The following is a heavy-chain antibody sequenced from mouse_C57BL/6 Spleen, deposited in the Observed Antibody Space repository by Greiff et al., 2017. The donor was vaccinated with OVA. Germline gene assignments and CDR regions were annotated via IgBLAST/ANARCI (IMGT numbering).Heavy chain of an antibody. Sequence: VQRVESGPGLVAPSQSLSITCTVSGFSLTSYAISWVRQPPGKGLEWLGVIWTGGGTNYNSALKSRLSISKDNSKSQVFLKMNSLQTDDTARYYCASLPYYSNSGYFDVWGTGTTVTVSS. CDR2: IWTGGGT. CDR3: ASLPYYSNSGYFDV. V-gene: IGHV2-9-1*01. CDR1: GFSLTSYA. J-gene: IGHJ1*03. D-gene: IGHD2-5*01.